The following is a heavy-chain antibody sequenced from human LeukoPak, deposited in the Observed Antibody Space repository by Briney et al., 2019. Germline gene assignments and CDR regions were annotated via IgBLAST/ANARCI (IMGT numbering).Heavy chain of an antibody. CDR1: GFTFISYA. J-gene: IGHJ6*02. V-gene: IGHV3-33*08. CDR2: IWYDGSNK. Sequence: PGGSLRLSCAASGFTFISYAMSWVRQAPGKGLEWVAVIWYDGSNKYYADSVKGRFTISRDNSKNTLYLQMNSLRAEDTAVYYCAREPPDYYYYGMDVWGQGTTVTVSS. CDR3: AREPPDYYYYGMDV.